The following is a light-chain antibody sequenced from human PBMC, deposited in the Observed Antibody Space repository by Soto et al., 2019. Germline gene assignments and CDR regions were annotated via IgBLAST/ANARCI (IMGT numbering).Light chain of an antibody. V-gene: IGKV1-12*01. Sequence: DIPMTQSPSSVSASVGDRVTITCRASQGISGWLAWYQQKPGKAPKLLIYAASNLHSGVPSRFGGSGSGTEFTLTISSLQPEDFATYYCQQASRFPITFGQGTRLEMK. J-gene: IGKJ5*01. CDR3: QQASRFPIT. CDR2: AAS. CDR1: QGISGW.